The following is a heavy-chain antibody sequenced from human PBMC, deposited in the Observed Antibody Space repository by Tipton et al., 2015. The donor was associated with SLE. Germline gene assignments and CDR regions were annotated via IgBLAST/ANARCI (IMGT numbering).Heavy chain of an antibody. CDR1: GGSISSSSYY. V-gene: IGHV4-39*07. Sequence: TLSLTCTVSGGSISSSSYYWGWFRQPPGKGLEWIGSIYYGGSTYYNPSLKSRVTISLDTSKNQFSLKLSSVTAADTAVYYCARSYGGNSNWFDPWGQGTLVTVSS. CDR2: IYYGGST. J-gene: IGHJ5*02. CDR3: ARSYGGNSNWFDP. D-gene: IGHD4-23*01.